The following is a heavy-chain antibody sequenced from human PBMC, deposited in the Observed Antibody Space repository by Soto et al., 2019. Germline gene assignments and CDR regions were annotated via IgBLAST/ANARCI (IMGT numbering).Heavy chain of an antibody. Sequence: GASVKVSCKASGGTFSSYAISWVRQAPGQGLEWMGGIIPIFGTANYAQKFQGRVTITADESTSTAYMELSSLRSEDTAVYYCARTRIAVAGKSFDYWGQGTPVTVSS. CDR3: ARTRIAVAGKSFDY. CDR2: IIPIFGTA. CDR1: GGTFSSYA. D-gene: IGHD6-19*01. V-gene: IGHV1-69*13. J-gene: IGHJ4*02.